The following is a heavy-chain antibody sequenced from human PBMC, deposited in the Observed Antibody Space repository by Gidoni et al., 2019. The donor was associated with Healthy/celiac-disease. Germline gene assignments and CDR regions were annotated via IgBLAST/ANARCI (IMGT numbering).Heavy chain of an antibody. Sequence: EVQLLESGGGLVQPGGSLRRSCEASGFTVSSYAMGWGRQAPGKGLGWVSAISGSGCSTYYAASLKCRFTISRDNSKNTLYLQMNSLRAEDTAVYYCAKAKSGSYYPNWFDPWGQGTLVTVSS. J-gene: IGHJ5*02. CDR2: ISGSGCST. D-gene: IGHD1-26*01. CDR1: GFTVSSYA. V-gene: IGHV3-23*01. CDR3: AKAKSGSYYPNWFDP.